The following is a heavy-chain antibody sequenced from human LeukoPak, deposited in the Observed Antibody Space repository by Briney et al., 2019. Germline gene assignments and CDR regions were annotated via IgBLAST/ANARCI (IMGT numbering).Heavy chain of an antibody. J-gene: IGHJ3*02. CDR2: IFQSGST. CDR3: ARLNLWLGVELATIGAFDI. V-gene: IGHV4-39*01. D-gene: IGHD5-24*01. Sequence: PSETLSLTCTISGGSFTKSSYYWGWIRQPPGEGLEWIGTIFQSGSTSYEASLKSRVTISADTSKNQFSLRLRSVTAADTAVYYCARLNLWLGVELATIGAFDIWGPGKMVTISS. CDR1: GGSFTKSSYY.